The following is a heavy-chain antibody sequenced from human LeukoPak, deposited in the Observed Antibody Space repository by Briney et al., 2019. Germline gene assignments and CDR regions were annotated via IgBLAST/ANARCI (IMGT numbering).Heavy chain of an antibody. Sequence: MYSGPTLVKPTQTLTLTCTFSGLSLSTSGVGVGWIRQPPGKALEWLALIYWDDDKRYSPSLKSRLTITKDTSKNQVVLTMTNMDPVDTATYYCAHIPGRIYYDSSGYPDYFDYWGQGTLVTVSS. V-gene: IGHV2-5*02. D-gene: IGHD3-22*01. CDR1: GLSLSTSGVG. J-gene: IGHJ4*02. CDR3: AHIPGRIYYDSSGYPDYFDY. CDR2: IYWDDDK.